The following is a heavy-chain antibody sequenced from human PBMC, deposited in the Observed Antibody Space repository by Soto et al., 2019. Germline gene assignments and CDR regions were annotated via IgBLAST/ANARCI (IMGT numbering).Heavy chain of an antibody. D-gene: IGHD1-26*01. CDR1: GGSISSSSYY. CDR2: IYYSGST. V-gene: IGHV4-39*01. Sequence: QLQLQESGPGLVKPSENLSLTCTVSGGSISSSSYYWGWIRQPPGKGLEWIGSIYYSGSTYYNPSFKSRVTISVDTSKNQFSLKLSSVTAADTAVYYCARRTSYSGDYWGQGTLVTVSS. CDR3: ARRTSYSGDY. J-gene: IGHJ4*02.